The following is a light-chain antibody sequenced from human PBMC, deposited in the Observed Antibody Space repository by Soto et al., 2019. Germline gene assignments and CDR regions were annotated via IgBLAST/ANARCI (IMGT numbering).Light chain of an antibody. CDR3: QQYNDWWT. CDR1: QSVRDN. Sequence: EIVLTQSPGTLSLSPWERATLSCRASQSVRDNLGWYQQKPGQPPRLLIYGASTRATGVPGRFSGSGSGTEFTLTISSLQSEDFAVYYCQQYNDWWTFGQGTKVDIK. J-gene: IGKJ1*01. V-gene: IGKV3-15*01. CDR2: GAS.